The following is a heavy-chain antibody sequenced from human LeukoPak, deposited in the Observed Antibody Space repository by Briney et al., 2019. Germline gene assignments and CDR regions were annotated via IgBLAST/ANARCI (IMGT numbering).Heavy chain of an antibody. CDR1: GFTFDDYA. V-gene: IGHV3-43D*03. CDR3: AKDRRDSSGWYGGIDDY. CDR2: ISWDGGST. Sequence: GGSLRLSCAASGFTFDDYAMHWVRQAPGKGLEWVPLISWDGGSTYYADSVKGRFTISRDNSKNSLYLQMNSLRAEDTALYYCAKDRRDSSGWYGGIDDYWGQGTLVTVSS. J-gene: IGHJ4*02. D-gene: IGHD6-19*01.